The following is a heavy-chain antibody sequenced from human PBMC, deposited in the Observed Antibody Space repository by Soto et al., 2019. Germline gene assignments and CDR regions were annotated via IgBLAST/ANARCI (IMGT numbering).Heavy chain of an antibody. CDR2: ITPIFGTA. V-gene: IGHV1-69*13. Sequence: ASVKVSCKASGGTFTSYTISWVRQAPGQGLEWMGGITPIFGTANYAQKFQGRVTITADESTSTAYMELSSLRSEDTAVYYCARDLLYYFDFWGQGTLVTVSS. CDR3: ARDLLYYFDF. CDR1: GGTFTSYT. D-gene: IGHD3-3*01. J-gene: IGHJ4*02.